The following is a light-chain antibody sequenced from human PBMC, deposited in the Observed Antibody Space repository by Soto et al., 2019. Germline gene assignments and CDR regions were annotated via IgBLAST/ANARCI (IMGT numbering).Light chain of an antibody. CDR1: SSDVGGYNF. CDR2: DVR. CDR3: SSYTSSSTVI. J-gene: IGLJ2*01. V-gene: IGLV2-14*03. Sequence: QSALTQPASVSGSPGQSITISCNGTSSDVGGYNFVSWYQEHPGKAPKFIIYDVRNRPSGISNRFSGSRSGNTASLTISGLQAEDEADYYCSSYTSSSTVIFGGGTKVTVL.